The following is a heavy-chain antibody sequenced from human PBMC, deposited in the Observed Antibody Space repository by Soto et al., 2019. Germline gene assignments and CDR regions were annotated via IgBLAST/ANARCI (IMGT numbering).Heavy chain of an antibody. CDR1: GGSIGSGDYY. CDR3: ARAYDYDATKNDGFDI. Sequence: QVQLQESGPGLVKPSQTLSLTCTVSGGSIGSGDYYWTWIRQHPGRGLEWIGYIYDNGDTYYNPSLKSRVTISADTSKNQFSLRLSSVTAADSAVYYFARAYDYDATKNDGFDIWGQGTLVTVSS. V-gene: IGHV4-31*03. CDR2: IYDNGDT. D-gene: IGHD3-16*01. J-gene: IGHJ3*02.